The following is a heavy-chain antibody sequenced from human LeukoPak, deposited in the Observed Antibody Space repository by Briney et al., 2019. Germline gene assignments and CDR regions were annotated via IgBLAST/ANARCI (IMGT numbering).Heavy chain of an antibody. V-gene: IGHV3-7*01. CDR3: ARVEAVAGRYYYYYYGMDV. J-gene: IGHJ6*02. Sequence: PGGSLRLSCVASGFTFSSHGMHWVRQAPGKGLEWVANIKQDGSEKYYVDSVKGRFTISRDNAKNSLYLQMNSLRAEDTAVYYCARVEAVAGRYYYYYYGMDVWGQGTTVTVSS. CDR1: GFTFSSHG. D-gene: IGHD6-19*01. CDR2: IKQDGSEK.